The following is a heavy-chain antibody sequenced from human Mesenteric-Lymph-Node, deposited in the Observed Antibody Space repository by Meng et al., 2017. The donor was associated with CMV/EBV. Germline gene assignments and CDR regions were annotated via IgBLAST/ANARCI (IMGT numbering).Heavy chain of an antibody. Sequence: GGSLRLSCAASGFTFSSYWMSWVRQAPGKGLEWVAFIRYDGSRKYYGDSVKGRFTISRDTSKKTVYLQMNSLRAEDTAVYYCAKDHGVYANSPSYGMDVWGQGTAVTVSS. CDR3: AKDHGVYANSPSYGMDV. CDR2: IRYDGSRK. J-gene: IGHJ6*02. D-gene: IGHD2-8*01. CDR1: GFTFSSYW. V-gene: IGHV3-30*02.